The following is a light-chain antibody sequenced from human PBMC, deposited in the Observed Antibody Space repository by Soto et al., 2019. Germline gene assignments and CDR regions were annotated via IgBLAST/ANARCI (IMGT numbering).Light chain of an antibody. Sequence: ETGRTQSPATLSVSPGERATFSCKASQSVTTNLAWYQQKPGQVPRLLIYGAFTRATGIPARFSGSGSGTEFTLSISSLQSEDFEIYHCQQYHSWPHTFGQGTKLEIK. CDR1: QSVTTN. CDR2: GAF. V-gene: IGKV3-15*01. CDR3: QQYHSWPHT. J-gene: IGKJ2*01.